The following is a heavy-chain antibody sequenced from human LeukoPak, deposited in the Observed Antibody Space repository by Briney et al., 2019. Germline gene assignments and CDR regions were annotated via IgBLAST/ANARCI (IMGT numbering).Heavy chain of an antibody. CDR3: AKDLTGFSTTWYP. Sequence: GGSLRLSCAASGFTVSSNYMSWVRQAPGKGLEWVALIRHDGTNKYYADSVKGRFTISRDNSKNMVYLQVNSLRSEDTAVYYCAKDLTGFSTTWYPWGQGTLVTVSS. D-gene: IGHD2/OR15-2a*01. V-gene: IGHV3-30*02. J-gene: IGHJ5*02. CDR1: GFTVSSNY. CDR2: IRHDGTNK.